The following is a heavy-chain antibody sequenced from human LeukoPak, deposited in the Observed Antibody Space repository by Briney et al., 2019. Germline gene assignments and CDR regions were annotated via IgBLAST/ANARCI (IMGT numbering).Heavy chain of an antibody. CDR1: GYTFTSYD. D-gene: IGHD3-9*01. CDR2: MNPNSGNT. V-gene: IGHV1-8*01. Sequence: ASVKVSCKASGYTFTSYDINWVRQATGQGLEWMGWMNPNSGNTGCAQKFQGRVTMTRNTSISTAYMELSSLRSEDTAVYYCARYYDILTGTPSFDYWGQGTLVTVSS. J-gene: IGHJ4*02. CDR3: ARYYDILTGTPSFDY.